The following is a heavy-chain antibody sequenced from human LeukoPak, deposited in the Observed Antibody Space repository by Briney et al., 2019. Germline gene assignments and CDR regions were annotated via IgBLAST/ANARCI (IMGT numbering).Heavy chain of an antibody. D-gene: IGHD2-2*01. J-gene: IGHJ3*02. Sequence: SETLSLTCTVSGDSISSRSHYWGWIRQPPGKGLEWIGSMYYSGNTYYNPSLKSRVTISVDTSKNQFSLNLSSVTAADTAVYYCAREVGFCRGTNCYYFISDGFDIWGQGTMVTVSS. CDR1: GDSISSRSHY. CDR2: MYYSGNT. V-gene: IGHV4-39*07. CDR3: AREVGFCRGTNCYYFISDGFDI.